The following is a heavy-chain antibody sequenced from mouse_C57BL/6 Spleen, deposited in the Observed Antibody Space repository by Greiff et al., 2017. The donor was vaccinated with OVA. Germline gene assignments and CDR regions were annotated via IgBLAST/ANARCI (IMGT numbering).Heavy chain of an antibody. CDR3: ARGDSSGYTDD. D-gene: IGHD3-2*02. V-gene: IGHV1-64*01. Sequence: QVQLQQSGAELVKPGASVKLSCKASGYTFTSYWMHWVKQRPGQGLEWIGMIHPNSGSTNYNEKFKSKATLTVDKSSSTAYMQLSSLTSEDSAVYYCARGDSSGYTDDWGQGTTLTVSS. CDR2: IHPNSGST. CDR1: GYTFTSYW. J-gene: IGHJ2*01.